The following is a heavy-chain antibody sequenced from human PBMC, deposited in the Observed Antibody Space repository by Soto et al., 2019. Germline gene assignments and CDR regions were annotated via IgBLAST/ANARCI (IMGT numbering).Heavy chain of an antibody. CDR3: ARGHGDYESIMDV. Sequence: SVKVSCKASGGPFSSYTISWVRQAPGQRLEWMGRIIPILGITKYAQKLQGRVTMTANNSISTAYMELSSLRFEDTAVYYCARGHGDYESIMDVWGKGTTVTVSS. D-gene: IGHD4-17*01. CDR2: IIPILGIT. J-gene: IGHJ6*04. V-gene: IGHV1-69*02. CDR1: GGPFSSYT.